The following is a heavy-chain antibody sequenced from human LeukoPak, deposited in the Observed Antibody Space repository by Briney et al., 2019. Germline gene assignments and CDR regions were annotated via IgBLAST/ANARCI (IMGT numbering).Heavy chain of an antibody. CDR3: ARGGYPRAFDI. D-gene: IGHD5-12*01. CDR1: GYTFTDYY. CDR2: VDPEDGET. V-gene: IGHV1-69-2*01. Sequence: ASVKVSCKASGYTFTDYYMHWVQQAPGKGLEWVGRVDPEDGETIYAEKFQGRVTITADTSTDTAYMELRSLRSDDTAVYYCARGGYPRAFDIWGQGTMVTVSS. J-gene: IGHJ3*02.